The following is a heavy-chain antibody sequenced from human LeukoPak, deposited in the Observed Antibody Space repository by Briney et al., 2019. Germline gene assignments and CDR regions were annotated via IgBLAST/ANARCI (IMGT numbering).Heavy chain of an antibody. CDR1: GYSISSGYY. V-gene: IGHV4-38-2*02. CDR3: ARDRSIAAAGGDY. J-gene: IGHJ4*02. Sequence: PSETLSLTCTVSGYSISSGYYWGWVRQPPGKGLEWIGTVYHSGSTYYNPSLKSRVTISVDTSKNQFSLKLSSVTAADTAVYYCARDRSIAAAGGDYWGQGTLVTVSS. CDR2: VYHSGST. D-gene: IGHD6-13*01.